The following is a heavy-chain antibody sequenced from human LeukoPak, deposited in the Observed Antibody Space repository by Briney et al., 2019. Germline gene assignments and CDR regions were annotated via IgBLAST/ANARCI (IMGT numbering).Heavy chain of an antibody. Sequence: SETLSLTCAVYGGSFSGYYWSWIRQPPGKGLEWIGEINHSGSTNYNPSLKSRVTISVDTSKNQFSLKLSSVTAADTAVYYCAGVRGDFYYYYGMDVWGQGTTVTVSS. J-gene: IGHJ6*02. CDR1: GGSFSGYY. V-gene: IGHV4-34*01. CDR3: AGVRGDFYYYYGMDV. D-gene: IGHD4-17*01. CDR2: INHSGST.